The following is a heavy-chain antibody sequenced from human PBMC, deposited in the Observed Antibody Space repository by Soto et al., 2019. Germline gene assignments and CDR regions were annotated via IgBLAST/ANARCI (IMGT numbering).Heavy chain of an antibody. CDR1: GFTFSSYG. CDR3: ARAPMRTVAYFDY. J-gene: IGHJ4*02. D-gene: IGHD6-19*01. CDR2: ISYDGSNK. V-gene: IGHV3-30*03. Sequence: GGSLRLSCAASGFTFSSYGTHWVRQAPGKGLEWVAVISYDGSNKYYADSVKGRFTISRENSKNSLYLQINSLRAGDTAVYYCARAPMRTVAYFDYWGLGTLVTVSS.